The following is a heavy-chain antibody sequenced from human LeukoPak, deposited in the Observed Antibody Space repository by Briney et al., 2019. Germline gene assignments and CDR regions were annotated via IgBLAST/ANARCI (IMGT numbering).Heavy chain of an antibody. J-gene: IGHJ6*02. CDR2: ISIDGSST. CDR1: GFTFSNYW. Sequence: GGSLRLFCVASGFTFSNYWMHWVRQAPGKGLVWVSRISIDGSSTSYADSVKGRFTISRDNAKNTLYVQMNSLRAEDTAVYYCARGNYYAMDVWGQGTTVTVSS. CDR3: ARGNYYAMDV. V-gene: IGHV3-74*01.